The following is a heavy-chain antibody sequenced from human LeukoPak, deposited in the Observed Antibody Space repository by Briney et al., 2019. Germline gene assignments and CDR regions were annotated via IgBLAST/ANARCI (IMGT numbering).Heavy chain of an antibody. CDR1: GFTFSSYG. CDR3: ARSNYDTSGYVY. V-gene: IGHV3-33*08. D-gene: IGHD3-22*01. J-gene: IGHJ4*02. CDR2: ISHDGSGK. Sequence: GGSLRLSCAASGFTFSSYGMHWVRQAPGKGLEGVAVISHDGSGKYYADSVKGRFTISRDNSKNTVYLQMNDLRAEDTAVYYCARSNYDTSGYVYWGQGTLVTVSS.